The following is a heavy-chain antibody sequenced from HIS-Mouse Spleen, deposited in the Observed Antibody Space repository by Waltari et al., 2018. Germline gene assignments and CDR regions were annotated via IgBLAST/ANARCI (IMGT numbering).Heavy chain of an antibody. CDR3: ARGASGSYYLVSVSDY. CDR1: GFPFSSYS. Sequence: EVQLVESGGGLVQPGGSVRLSGAASGFPFSSYSMHWVRQAPGRGLEWVSYISSSSSTIYYADSVKGRFTISRDNAKNSLYLQMNSLRAEDTAVYYCARGASGSYYLVSVSDYWGQGTLVTVSS. J-gene: IGHJ4*02. CDR2: ISSSSSTI. D-gene: IGHD1-26*01. V-gene: IGHV3-48*01.